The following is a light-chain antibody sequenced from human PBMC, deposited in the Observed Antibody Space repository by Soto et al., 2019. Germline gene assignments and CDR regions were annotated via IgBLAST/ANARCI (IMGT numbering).Light chain of an antibody. CDR2: DVS. CDR1: XXDVGGYNY. V-gene: IGLV2-14*01. CDR3: SSYTSSSTYV. J-gene: IGLJ1*01. Sequence: QSALTQPASVSGSPGQSXTIXXTGTXXDVGGYNYVAWYQQHPGKAPKLMIYDVSNRPSGVSNRFSGAKSGNTASLTISGLQAEDEADYYCSSYTSSSTYVFGTGTKVTVL.